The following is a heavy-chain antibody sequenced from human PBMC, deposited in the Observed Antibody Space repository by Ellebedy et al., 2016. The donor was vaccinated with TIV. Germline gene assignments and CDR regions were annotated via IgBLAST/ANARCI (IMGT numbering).Heavy chain of an antibody. CDR3: ARGEDRAKIGY. CDR1: GGSISSYY. V-gene: IGHV4-59*08. Sequence: SETLSLXXTVSGGSISSYYWSWIRQPPGKGLEWVGYIYYSGSTNYNPSLKSRVTISVDTSKNQFSLKLSSVTAADTAVYYCARGEDRAKIGYWGQGILVTVSS. J-gene: IGHJ4*02. D-gene: IGHD3-10*01. CDR2: IYYSGST.